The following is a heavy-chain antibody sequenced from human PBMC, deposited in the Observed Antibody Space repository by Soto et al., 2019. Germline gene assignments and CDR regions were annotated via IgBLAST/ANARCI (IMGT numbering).Heavy chain of an antibody. J-gene: IGHJ6*03. Sequence: GGSLRLSCASSGFTFSSYAMSLVRQAPGKGLEWVSAISGRGGSTYYADPVKGRFTISRDNSKNTLYLQMNSLRAEDTAVYYCAKVGGGSSLEPYDYIWGSASYYYMDVWGKGTTVTVSS. D-gene: IGHD3-16*01. CDR2: ISGRGGST. CDR1: GFTFSSYA. V-gene: IGHV3-23*01. CDR3: AKVGGGSSLEPYDYIWGSASYYYMDV.